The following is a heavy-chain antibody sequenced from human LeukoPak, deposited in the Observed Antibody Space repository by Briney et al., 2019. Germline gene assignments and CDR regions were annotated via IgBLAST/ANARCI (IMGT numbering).Heavy chain of an antibody. V-gene: IGHV4-59*01. Sequence: SETLSLTCTVSGGSLSSYYWSWIRQPPGKGLEWIGYIYYSGSTNYNPSLKSRVTISVDTSKNQFSLKLSSVTAADTAVYYCARCDSSSWSNWFDPWGQGTLVTVSS. CDR3: ARCDSSSWSNWFDP. D-gene: IGHD6-13*01. CDR2: IYYSGST. J-gene: IGHJ5*02. CDR1: GGSLSSYY.